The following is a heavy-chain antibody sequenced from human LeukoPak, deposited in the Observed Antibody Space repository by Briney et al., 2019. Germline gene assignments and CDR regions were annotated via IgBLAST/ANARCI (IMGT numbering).Heavy chain of an antibody. V-gene: IGHV1-2*02. D-gene: IGHD2-2*01. CDR1: GYSFIHHY. CDR2: INPNSGDI. J-gene: IGHJ4*02. CDR3: ARASFLYCSSTTCLFDY. Sequence: ASVTVSRKASGYSFIHHYLHWVRQPPAQGFEWMGWINPNSGDINYAQKVQGRVTMTRDTSISTAHMEMSRLRSDDTAVYYCARASFLYCSSTTCLFDYWGQGTLVTVSS.